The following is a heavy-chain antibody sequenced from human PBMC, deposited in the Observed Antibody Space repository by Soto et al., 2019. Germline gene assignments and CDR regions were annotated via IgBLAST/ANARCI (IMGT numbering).Heavy chain of an antibody. Sequence: SVKVSCKASGYTFTRYGISWLRQAPGQGLEWMGWISAYNGNTNYAQKLQGRVTMTTDTSTSTAYMELRSLRSDDTAVYYCARVPPKYYDFWSGYYTGFDPWGQGTLVTVSS. CDR2: ISAYNGNT. V-gene: IGHV1-18*01. CDR3: ARVPPKYYDFWSGYYTGFDP. D-gene: IGHD3-3*01. CDR1: GYTFTRYG. J-gene: IGHJ5*02.